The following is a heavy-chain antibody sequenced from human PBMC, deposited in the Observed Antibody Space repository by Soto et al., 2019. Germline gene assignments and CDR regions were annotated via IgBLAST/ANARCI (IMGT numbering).Heavy chain of an antibody. D-gene: IGHD6-6*01. CDR3: VRGVAARPARLGMDR. V-gene: IGHV4-34*01. Sequence: SETLSLTCAVYGGSFSGYYWSWIRQPPGKGLEWIGEINHSGSTNYNPSLKSRVTISVDASKSQFSLRLSSVTAADTAMYYCVRGVAARPARLGMDRWGPGTTVTVSS. CDR1: GGSFSGYY. J-gene: IGHJ6*02. CDR2: INHSGST.